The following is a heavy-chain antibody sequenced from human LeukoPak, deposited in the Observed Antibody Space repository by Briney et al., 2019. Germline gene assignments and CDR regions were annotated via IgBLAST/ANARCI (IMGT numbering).Heavy chain of an antibody. CDR2: IIPIFGTA. CDR3: ARAYCTGGSCYSARNWFDP. J-gene: IGHJ5*02. CDR1: GGTFSSYA. Sequence: SVKVSCKASGGTFSSYAISWVRQAPGQGVEWMGGIIPIFGTANSAQKFQGRVTITADESTSTGYMELSSLRSEDTAVYYCARAYCTGGSCYSARNWFDPWGQGTLVTVSS. D-gene: IGHD2-15*01. V-gene: IGHV1-69*01.